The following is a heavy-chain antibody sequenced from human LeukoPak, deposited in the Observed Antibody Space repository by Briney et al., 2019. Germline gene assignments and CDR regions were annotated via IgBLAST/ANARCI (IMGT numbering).Heavy chain of an antibody. CDR3: AKRGVVIRVVLVGFHKAAYYFDS. Sequence: GGSLRLSCVVSGFILSNYGMSWVRQAPGKGREGVAGISGSGGSTNYADSVRGRFTISRDNPMHTLYLQMNSLRAEDTAVYFCAKRGVVIRVVLVGFHKAAYYFDSWGQGALVTVSA. V-gene: IGHV3-23*01. CDR1: GFILSNYG. J-gene: IGHJ4*02. CDR2: ISGSGGST. D-gene: IGHD3-10*01.